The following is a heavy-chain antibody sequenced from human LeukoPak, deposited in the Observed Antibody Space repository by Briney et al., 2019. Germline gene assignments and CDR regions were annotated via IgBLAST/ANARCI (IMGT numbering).Heavy chain of an antibody. D-gene: IGHD2-2*01. V-gene: IGHV1-18*01. J-gene: IGHJ4*02. CDR1: GYTFTNYG. Sequence: EASVKVSCKASGYTFTNYGIIWVRQAPGQGLEWMGWISAYSGNTNYAQKFQGRVTMTTDTSTSTAYMELRSLRSDDTAVYYCARGRDPNTYARCWGQGTLVTVSS. CDR2: ISAYSGNT. CDR3: ARGRDPNTYARC.